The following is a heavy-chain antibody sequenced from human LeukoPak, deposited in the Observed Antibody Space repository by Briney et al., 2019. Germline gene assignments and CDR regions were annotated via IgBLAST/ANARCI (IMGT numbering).Heavy chain of an antibody. J-gene: IGHJ4*02. Sequence: ASVKVSCKASGGTFSSYAISWVRQAPGQGLEWMGGIIPIFGTANYAQKFQGRVTITADKSTSTAYMELSSLRSEDTAVYYCARSAVRYLALYYYFDYWGQGTLVTVSS. CDR3: ARSAVRYLALYYYFDY. CDR2: IIPIFGTA. V-gene: IGHV1-69*06. CDR1: GGTFSSYA. D-gene: IGHD3-9*01.